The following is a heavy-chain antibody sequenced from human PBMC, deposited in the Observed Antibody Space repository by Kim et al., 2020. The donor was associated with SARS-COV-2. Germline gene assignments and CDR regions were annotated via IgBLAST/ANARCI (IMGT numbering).Heavy chain of an antibody. Sequence: SETLSLTCTVSGGSLSPYYWSWIRQPPGKGLEWIGYMHCSGRANYSPSLKSRVAISVDTSKNHFSLNLTSVTAADTAKYFCARFQHGSGSYLDPFDIWGQGTLVTVSS. CDR2: MHCSGRA. CDR3: ARFQHGSGSYLDPFDI. D-gene: IGHD3-10*01. CDR1: GGSLSPYY. V-gene: IGHV4-59*01. J-gene: IGHJ3*02.